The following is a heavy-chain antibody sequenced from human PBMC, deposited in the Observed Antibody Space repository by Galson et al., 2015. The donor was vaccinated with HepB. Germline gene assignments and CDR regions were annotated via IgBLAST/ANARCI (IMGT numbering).Heavy chain of an antibody. D-gene: IGHD1-1*01. CDR3: AKDLGYDGYFDY. J-gene: IGHJ4*02. CDR2: ISGSGGST. CDR1: GFTFSSYA. Sequence: SLRLSCAASGFTFSSYAMSWVRQAPGKGLEWVSAISGSGGSTYYADSVKGRFTISRDNSKNTLYLQMNSLRAEDTAVYYCAKDLGYDGYFDYWGQGTLVTVSS. V-gene: IGHV3-23*01.